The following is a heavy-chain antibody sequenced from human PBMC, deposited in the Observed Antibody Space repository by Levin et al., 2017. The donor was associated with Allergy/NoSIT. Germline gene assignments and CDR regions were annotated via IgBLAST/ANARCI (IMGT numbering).Heavy chain of an antibody. J-gene: IGHJ3*02. Sequence: PTGGSLRLSCAASGFTFSRYWMTWVRQAPGKGLEWVANIKQDGSEKYYVDSVKGRFTISRDNAKNSLYLQMNSLRAEDTAVYYCARELGSCSGGSCYRGAFDIWGQGTMVTVSS. CDR1: GFTFSRYW. CDR2: IKQDGSEK. V-gene: IGHV3-7*01. D-gene: IGHD2-15*01. CDR3: ARELGSCSGGSCYRGAFDI.